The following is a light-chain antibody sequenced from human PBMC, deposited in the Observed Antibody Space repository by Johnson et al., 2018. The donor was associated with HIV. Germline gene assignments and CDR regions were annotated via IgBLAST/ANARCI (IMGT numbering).Light chain of an antibody. V-gene: IGLV1-51*02. Sequence: QSVLTQPPSVSAAPGQKVTISCSGSSSNIGSNYVSWYQQLPGTAPKLLIYENNKRPSGIPDRFSGSKSGTSATLCITGLQTGDEADYYCGTWDSSLSAGVFGTGTKVTVL. J-gene: IGLJ1*01. CDR2: ENN. CDR1: SSNIGSNY. CDR3: GTWDSSLSAGV.